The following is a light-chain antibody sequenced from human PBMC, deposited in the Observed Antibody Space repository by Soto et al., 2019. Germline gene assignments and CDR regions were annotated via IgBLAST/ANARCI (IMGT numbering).Light chain of an antibody. CDR3: QQYNSFPT. Sequence: DSPMTQSPSTLSASVGDRVTITCRASQSISSWLAWYQQKPGKAPKILIYKASSLESGVPSRFSGSGSGTEFTLTISSLQPDDFATYYCQQYNSFPTFGQGTKVEIK. CDR1: QSISSW. CDR2: KAS. V-gene: IGKV1-5*03. J-gene: IGKJ1*01.